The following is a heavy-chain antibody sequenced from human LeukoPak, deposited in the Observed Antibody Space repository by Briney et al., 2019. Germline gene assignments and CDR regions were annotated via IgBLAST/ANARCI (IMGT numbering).Heavy chain of an antibody. CDR3: ARGLLSNWFDP. J-gene: IGHJ5*02. V-gene: IGHV3-66*02. CDR1: GFTVSTNY. Sequence: GGSLRLSCAASGFTVSTNYMSWVRQAPGKGLEWVSVIYSGGSTYYADSVKGRFTISRDNSKNTLYLQMNSLRAEDTAVYYCARGLLSNWFDPWGQGTLVTVSS. CDR2: IYSGGST. D-gene: IGHD3-3*01.